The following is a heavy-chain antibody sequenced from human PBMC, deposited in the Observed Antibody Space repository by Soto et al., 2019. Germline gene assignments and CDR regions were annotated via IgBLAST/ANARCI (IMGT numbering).Heavy chain of an antibody. D-gene: IGHD6-19*01. Sequence: ESLKISCKGSGYSFTSYWIGWVRQMPGKGLEWMGIIYPGDSDTRYSPSFQGQVTISADKSISTAYLQWSSLKASDTAMYYCARTIAVAGTVQYYFDYWGQGTLVTVSS. CDR3: ARTIAVAGTVQYYFDY. V-gene: IGHV5-51*01. CDR1: GYSFTSYW. CDR2: IYPGDSDT. J-gene: IGHJ4*02.